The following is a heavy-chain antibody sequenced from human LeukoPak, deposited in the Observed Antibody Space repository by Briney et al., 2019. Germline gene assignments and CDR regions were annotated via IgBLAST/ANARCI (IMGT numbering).Heavy chain of an antibody. Sequence: SQTLSLTCAVSGGSLSRGVYSWRWIRQPPGKGLEWIGYIYHSGSPYYNPSLKSRVTISVDRSKNQFSLKLSSVTAADTDLYYCARLGSYGSGQFDYWGQGTLVTVSS. J-gene: IGHJ4*02. D-gene: IGHD3-10*01. CDR2: IYHSGSP. CDR1: GGSLSRGVYS. V-gene: IGHV4-30-2*01. CDR3: ARLGSYGSGQFDY.